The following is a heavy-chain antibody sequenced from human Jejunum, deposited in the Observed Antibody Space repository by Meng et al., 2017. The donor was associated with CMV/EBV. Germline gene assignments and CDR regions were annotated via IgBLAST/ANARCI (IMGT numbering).Heavy chain of an antibody. Sequence: QVQLQESGPALVKPSQTLSLPCTVSGGSISNDDHYWSWIRQSPVKGLEWIAYIHYSGSNLYNPSLKSRVIISIDTSKNQFSLSVNSVTAADTAVYYCAKERRDSYNRIDYWGQGILVTVSS. J-gene: IGHJ4*02. CDR2: IHYSGSN. CDR3: AKERRDSYNRIDY. D-gene: IGHD5-24*01. CDR1: GGSISNDDHY. V-gene: IGHV4-30-4*08.